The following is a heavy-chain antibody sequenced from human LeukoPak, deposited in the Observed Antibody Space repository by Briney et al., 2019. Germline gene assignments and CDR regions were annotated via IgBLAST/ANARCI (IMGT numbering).Heavy chain of an antibody. Sequence: PSETLSLTCSVSGDSISGNIFYWTWIRQAPGKGLEWIGNIYHTGSTYYNPSLKSRVTISVDTSKNQFSLNLTSVTVADTAVYYCASDFTIFGVVLSAFNIWGRGRMVTVSS. V-gene: IGHV4-39*01. CDR3: ASDFTIFGVVLSAFNI. CDR2: IYHTGST. J-gene: IGHJ3*02. D-gene: IGHD3-3*01. CDR1: GDSISGNIFY.